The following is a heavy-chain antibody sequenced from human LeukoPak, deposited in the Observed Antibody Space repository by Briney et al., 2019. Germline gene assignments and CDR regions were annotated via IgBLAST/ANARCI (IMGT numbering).Heavy chain of an antibody. CDR2: MYTSGST. CDR3: ARSECSGNSCYSVAY. J-gene: IGHJ4*02. V-gene: IGHV4-4*07. D-gene: IGHD2-15*01. CDR1: DGSFSRYY. Sequence: SETLSLTCTVSDGSFSRYYWNWIRQPAGKVLEWIGRMYTSGSTNYNPSLKSRVTISVDTSKNQFSLKLSSVTAADTAVYYCARSECSGNSCYSVAYWGQGTLVTVSS.